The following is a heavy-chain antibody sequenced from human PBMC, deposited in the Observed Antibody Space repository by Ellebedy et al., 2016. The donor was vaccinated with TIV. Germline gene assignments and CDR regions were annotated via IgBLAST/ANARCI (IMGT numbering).Heavy chain of an antibody. D-gene: IGHD6-19*01. CDR3: ARMGSSGWSVFDY. V-gene: IGHV1-69*13. J-gene: IGHJ4*02. CDR1: GGTFSSYA. Sequence: ASVKVSCKASGGTFSSYAISWVRQAPGQGLEWMGGIIPIFGTANYAQKFQGRVTITADESTSTAYMELSSLRSEDTAVYYCARMGSSGWSVFDYWGQGTLVTVSS. CDR2: IIPIFGTA.